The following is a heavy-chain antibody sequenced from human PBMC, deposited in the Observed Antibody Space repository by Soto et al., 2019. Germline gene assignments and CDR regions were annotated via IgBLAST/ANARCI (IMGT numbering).Heavy chain of an antibody. CDR3: ARAAYMYAYREFDS. Sequence: QVQLQQWGAGLLKPSETLSLSCAVYGGSFSGYYWSWIRQPPGKGLECIGEISHSGTTNYNLSLKSRVTISVATSKNQFSLKVTSVTAADTAIYFCARAAYMYAYREFDSWGQGTVVTVSS. D-gene: IGHD2-8*01. CDR2: ISHSGTT. V-gene: IGHV4-34*02. J-gene: IGHJ4*02. CDR1: GGSFSGYY.